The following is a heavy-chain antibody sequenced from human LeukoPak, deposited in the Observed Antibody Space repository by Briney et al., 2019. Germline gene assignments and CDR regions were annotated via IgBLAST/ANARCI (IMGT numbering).Heavy chain of an antibody. V-gene: IGHV3-49*03. D-gene: IGHD2-15*01. CDR3: TREDGGYCSGGSCANDY. Sequence: GGSLRLSCTASGFTFGDYAMSWFRQAPGKGLEWVGFIRSKAYGGTTEYAVSVKGRFTISRDDSKSIAYLQMNSLKTEDTAVYYCTREDGGYCSGGSCANDYWGQGTLVTVSS. CDR2: IRSKAYGGTT. CDR1: GFTFGDYA. J-gene: IGHJ4*02.